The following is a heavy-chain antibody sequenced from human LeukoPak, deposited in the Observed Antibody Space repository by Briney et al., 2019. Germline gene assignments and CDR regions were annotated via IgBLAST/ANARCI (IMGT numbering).Heavy chain of an antibody. J-gene: IGHJ6*03. Sequence: GGSLRLSCAASGFTFDDYAMHWVRQAPGKGLEWASLISWDGGSTYYVDSVKGRFTISRDNSKNSLYLQMSSLRSEDTALYHCAKGDSSSWFMDVWGKGTTVTVSS. V-gene: IGHV3-43D*03. CDR2: ISWDGGST. D-gene: IGHD6-13*01. CDR3: AKGDSSSWFMDV. CDR1: GFTFDDYA.